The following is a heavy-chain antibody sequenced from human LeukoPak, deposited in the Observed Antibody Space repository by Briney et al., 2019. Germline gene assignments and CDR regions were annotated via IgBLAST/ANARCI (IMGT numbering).Heavy chain of an antibody. CDR2: IYTSGST. J-gene: IGHJ3*02. CDR1: GGSISSYY. V-gene: IGHV4-4*07. CDR3: ARSPDYGDYPDAFDI. D-gene: IGHD4-17*01. Sequence: SETLSLTCTVSGGSISSYYWSWIRQPAGKGLEWIGRIYTSGSTNYNPSLKSRVTMSVDTSKNQFSLKLSSVTAADTAVYYCARSPDYGDYPDAFDIWGQGTMVTVSS.